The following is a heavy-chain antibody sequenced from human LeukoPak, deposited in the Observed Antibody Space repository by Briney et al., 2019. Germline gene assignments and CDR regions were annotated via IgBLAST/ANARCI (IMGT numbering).Heavy chain of an antibody. V-gene: IGHV4-61*01. CDR1: GGYVNRGTFF. Sequence: PSETLSLTCAVSGGYVNRGTFFWTWIRKPPGKGLEWIGYISNSGSTNCHPSLKSRVTISSDTSKTQFTLKLTSVTAADTAVYYCARSPSGYRFDSWGQGTLVTVSS. CDR2: ISNSGST. D-gene: IGHD3-22*01. J-gene: IGHJ4*02. CDR3: ARSPSGYRFDS.